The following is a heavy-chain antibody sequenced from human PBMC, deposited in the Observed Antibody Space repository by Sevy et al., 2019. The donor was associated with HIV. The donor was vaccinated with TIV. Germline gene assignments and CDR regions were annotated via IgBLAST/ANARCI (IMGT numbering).Heavy chain of an antibody. CDR2: ISDGGGNI. CDR1: GFTFRNYG. Sequence: GESLKISCAASGFTFRNYGMNWVRQAPGKGLEWVSSISDGGGNIYYADSVKGRFSVSRDNSMKTLYLQLNRLRAEDTAVYYCAKGRVRSLDWLEPFDVWGQGTMVTVSS. CDR3: AKGRVRSLDWLEPFDV. D-gene: IGHD3-9*01. V-gene: IGHV3-23*01. J-gene: IGHJ3*01.